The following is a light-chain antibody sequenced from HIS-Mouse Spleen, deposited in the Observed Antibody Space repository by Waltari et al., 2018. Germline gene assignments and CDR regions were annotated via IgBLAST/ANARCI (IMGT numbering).Light chain of an antibody. CDR2: RNN. CDR1: SSNIGSNY. Sequence: QSVLTQPPSASGTPGQRLTISCSGSSSNIGSNYVYCYQQLPGTAPKLPIYRNNQRASGVPDRLSGSKSGTSASLAISGLRSEDEADYYCAAWDDSLSVVFGGGTKLTVL. CDR3: AAWDDSLSVV. J-gene: IGLJ2*01. V-gene: IGLV1-47*01.